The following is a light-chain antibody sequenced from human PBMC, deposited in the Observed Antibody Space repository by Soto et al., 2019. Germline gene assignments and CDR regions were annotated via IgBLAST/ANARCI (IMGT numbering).Light chain of an antibody. CDR3: QQYYSYPQA. CDR1: QSVSSW. J-gene: IGKJ1*01. CDR2: EAS. Sequence: DLQMTQSPSTLSASVGDRVTITCRASQSVSSWLAWYQQKPGRTPKLLIYEASTLETGVPSRFSGSGSGTDFTLTISSLQPEDFATYYCQQYYSYPQAFGQGTKVDSK. V-gene: IGKV1-5*03.